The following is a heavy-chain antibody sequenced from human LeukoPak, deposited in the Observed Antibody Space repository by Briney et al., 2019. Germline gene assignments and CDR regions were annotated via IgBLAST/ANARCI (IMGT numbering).Heavy chain of an antibody. J-gene: IGHJ4*02. Sequence: GGSLRLSCAASEFTFNNYWMHWVRQAPGKGLVWVSRIKNDGKITTYADSVKGRFTTSRDNSRNTVFLQMNRLRPEDTAVYYCVKEAYYGWGSSPTFYFDYWGQGTRVTVSS. V-gene: IGHV3-74*01. D-gene: IGHD3-10*01. CDR1: EFTFNNYW. CDR2: IKNDGKIT. CDR3: VKEAYYGWGSSPTFYFDY.